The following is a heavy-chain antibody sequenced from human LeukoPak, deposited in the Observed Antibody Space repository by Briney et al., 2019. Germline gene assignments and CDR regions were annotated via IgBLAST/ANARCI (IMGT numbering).Heavy chain of an antibody. J-gene: IGHJ4*02. D-gene: IGHD5-12*01. CDR3: ARVGYSGYDSVGYFDY. CDR2: IYYSGST. CDR1: GGSISSYY. Sequence: SETLSLTCTVSGGSISSYYWSWIRQPPGKGLEWIGFIYYSGSTNYNPSLKSRVTISVDTSKNQFFLNLRSVTAADTAVYYCARVGYSGYDSVGYFDYWGQGTLVTVSS. V-gene: IGHV4-59*01.